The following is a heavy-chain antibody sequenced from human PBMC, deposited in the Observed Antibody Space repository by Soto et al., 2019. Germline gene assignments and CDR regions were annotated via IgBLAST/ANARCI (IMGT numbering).Heavy chain of an antibody. V-gene: IGHV4-34*01. Sequence: PSETLSLTCAVYGGSFSGYYWSWIRQPPGKGLEWIGEINHSGSTNYNPSLKSRVTISVDTSKNQFSLKLSSVTAADTAEYYCTGPGFFYVKFWGSFRYPQGVFDFGRKGTMATV. CDR1: GGSFSGYY. J-gene: IGHJ3*01. CDR2: INHSGST. D-gene: IGHD3-16*02. CDR3: TGPGFFYVKFWGSFRYPQGVFDF.